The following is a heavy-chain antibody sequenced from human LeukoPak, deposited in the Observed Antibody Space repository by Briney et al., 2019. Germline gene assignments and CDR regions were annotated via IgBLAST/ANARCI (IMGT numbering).Heavy chain of an antibody. J-gene: IGHJ3*01. CDR1: GFTFRGAA. CDR3: AKDIQLST. CDR2: ISSSGNNA. V-gene: IGHV3-23*01. D-gene: IGHD5-24*01. Sequence: PGGSLRLSCAVSGFTFRGAAMTWVRQAPGKGLEWVPLISSSGNNAYYADSVKGRFTISRGNSKNTLSLQMNSLRVEDTAIYYCAKDIQLSTWGLGTRVTVSS.